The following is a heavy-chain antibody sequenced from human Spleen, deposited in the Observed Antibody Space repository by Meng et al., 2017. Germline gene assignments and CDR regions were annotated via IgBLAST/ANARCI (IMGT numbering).Heavy chain of an antibody. CDR2: IYHNGDT. V-gene: IGHV4-59*01. J-gene: IGHJ2*01. Sequence: SETLSLTCTVSDDSISSYYWNWIRQPPGKGLEWIGFIYHNGDTNYNPSLKSRVTISVDTSKNQFSLKLVSVTAADTAVYYCARKGSFDLWGRGTLVTVSS. CDR3: ARKGSFDL. CDR1: DDSISSYY.